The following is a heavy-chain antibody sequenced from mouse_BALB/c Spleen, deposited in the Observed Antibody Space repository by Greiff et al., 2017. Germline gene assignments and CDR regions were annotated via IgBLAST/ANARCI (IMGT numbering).Heavy chain of an antibody. Sequence: EVHLVESGGGLVQPGGSLRLSCATSGFTFTAYYMSWVRQPPGKALEWLGFIRNKANGYTTEYSASVKGRFTISRDNSQSILYLQMNTLRAEDSATYYCARDDYYGPWYFDYWGQGTTLTVSS. V-gene: IGHV7-3*02. CDR1: GFTFTAYY. CDR2: IRNKANGYTT. CDR3: ARDDYYGPWYFDY. D-gene: IGHD1-2*01. J-gene: IGHJ2*01.